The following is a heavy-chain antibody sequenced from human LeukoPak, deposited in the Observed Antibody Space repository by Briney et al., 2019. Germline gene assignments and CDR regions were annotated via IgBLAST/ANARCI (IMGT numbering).Heavy chain of an antibody. CDR3: ARTLSYDILTGWYFDL. CDR2: IYHSGST. D-gene: IGHD3-9*01. Sequence: PSETLSLTCTVSGGSISSGGYYWSWIRQPPGKGLEWIGYIYHSGSTYYNPSLKSRVTISVDRSKNQFSLKLSSVTAADTAVYYCARTLSYDILTGWYFDLWGRGTLVTVSS. V-gene: IGHV4-30-2*01. CDR1: GGSISSGGYY. J-gene: IGHJ2*01.